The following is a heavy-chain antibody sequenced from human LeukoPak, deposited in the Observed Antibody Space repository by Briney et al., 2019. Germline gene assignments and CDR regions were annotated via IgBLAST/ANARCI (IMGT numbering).Heavy chain of an antibody. J-gene: IGHJ4*02. CDR1: GGSISSSSYY. V-gene: IGHV4-39*07. CDR3: ARVGSSWPFYYFDS. CDR2: IYYSGST. Sequence: SETLSLTCTVSGGSISSSSYYWGWIRQPPGKGLEWIGSIYYSGSTYYNPSLKSRVTISVDTSKNQFSLKLGSVTAADTAVYYCARVGSSWPFYYFDSWGQGTLVTVSS. D-gene: IGHD6-13*01.